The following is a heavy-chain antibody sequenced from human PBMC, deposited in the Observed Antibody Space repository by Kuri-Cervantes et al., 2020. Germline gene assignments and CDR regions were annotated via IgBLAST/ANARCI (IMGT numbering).Heavy chain of an antibody. V-gene: IGHV3-33*01. J-gene: IGHJ6*02. CDR3: ARERPYYYYGMDV. CDR2: IWYDGSNK. CDR1: GFNFSTYG. Sequence: GESLKISCAASGFNFSTYGMHWVRQAPGKGLDWVAVIWYDGSNKNYVDSVKGRFTISRDNSKNTLYLQMNSLRAEDTAVYYCARERPYYYYGMDVWGQGTTVTVSS.